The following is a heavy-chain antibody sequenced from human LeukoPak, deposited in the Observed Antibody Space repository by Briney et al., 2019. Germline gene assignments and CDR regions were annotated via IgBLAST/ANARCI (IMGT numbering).Heavy chain of an antibody. J-gene: IGHJ4*02. V-gene: IGHV4-39*07. CDR1: GGSIRSSSYY. Sequence: ASETLSLTCTVSGGSIRSSSYYWGWIRQPPGKGLEWIGSIYYSGSTYYSPSLKSRVTISVDTSKNQFSLKLSSVTAADTAVYYCARAHPEPGPGWGQGTLVTVSS. CDR2: IYYSGST. CDR3: ARAHPEPGPG. D-gene: IGHD7-27*01.